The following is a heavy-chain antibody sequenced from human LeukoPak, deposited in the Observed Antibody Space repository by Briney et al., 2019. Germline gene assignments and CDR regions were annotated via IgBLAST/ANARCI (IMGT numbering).Heavy chain of an antibody. CDR2: IYSGGST. Sequence: GGSLRLSCAASGFTVSSNYMNWVRQAPGKGLEWVSVIYSGGSTYYADSVKGRFTISRDNSKNTLYLQMNSLRAEDTAVYYCACGYSYGFYHYYYYMDVWGKGATVTVSS. CDR1: GFTVSSNY. D-gene: IGHD5-18*01. V-gene: IGHV3-53*01. CDR3: ACGYSYGFYHYYYYMDV. J-gene: IGHJ6*03.